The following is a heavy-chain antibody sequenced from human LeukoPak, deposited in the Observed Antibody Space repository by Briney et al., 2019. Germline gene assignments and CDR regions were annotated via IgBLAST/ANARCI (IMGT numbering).Heavy chain of an antibody. Sequence: SETLSLTCTVSGGSISSYYWSWIRQPPGKGLEWMGYIYYSGSTNYNPSLKSRVTISVDTSKNQFSLKLSSVTAADTAVYYCARHKWYYDFWSGYYSPFDPWGQGTLVTVSS. D-gene: IGHD3-3*01. J-gene: IGHJ5*02. CDR3: ARHKWYYDFWSGYYSPFDP. V-gene: IGHV4-59*08. CDR1: GGSISSYY. CDR2: IYYSGST.